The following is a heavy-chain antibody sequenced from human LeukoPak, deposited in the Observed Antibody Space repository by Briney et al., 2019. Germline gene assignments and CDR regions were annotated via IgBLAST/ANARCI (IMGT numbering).Heavy chain of an antibody. D-gene: IGHD3-22*01. CDR3: ARHDNSGYYRFDY. CDR1: GGTFSSYA. J-gene: IGHJ4*02. Sequence: GASVKASCKASGGTFSSYAISWVRQAPGQGLEWMGGIIPIFGTANYAQKFQGRVTITTDESTSTAYMELNSLRTEDTAVYYCARHDNSGYYRFDYWGQGTLVTVSS. CDR2: IIPIFGTA. V-gene: IGHV1-69*05.